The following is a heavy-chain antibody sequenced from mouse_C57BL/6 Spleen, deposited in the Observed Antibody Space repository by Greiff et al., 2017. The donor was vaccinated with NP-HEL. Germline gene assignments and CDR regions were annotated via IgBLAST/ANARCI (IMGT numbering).Heavy chain of an antibody. V-gene: IGHV1-82*01. D-gene: IGHD2-3*01. CDR3: ANDGYVSFFDY. Sequence: VQLQESGPELVKPGASVKISCKASGYAFSSSWMNWVKQRPGKGLEWIGRIYPGDGDTNYNGKFKGKATLTADKSSSTAYMQLSSLTSEDSAVYFCANDGYVSFFDYWGQGTTLTVSS. CDR2: IYPGDGDT. CDR1: GYAFSSSW. J-gene: IGHJ2*01.